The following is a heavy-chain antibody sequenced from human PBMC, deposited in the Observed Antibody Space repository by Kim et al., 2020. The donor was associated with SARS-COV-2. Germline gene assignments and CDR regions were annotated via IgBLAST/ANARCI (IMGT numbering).Heavy chain of an antibody. CDR2: INPNRGGT. Sequence: INPNRGGTNYAQKFQGRVTMTRDTSISTAYMELSRLRSDDTAVYYCATQYIWGQGTMVTVSS. CDR3: ATQYI. J-gene: IGHJ3*02. V-gene: IGHV1-2*02.